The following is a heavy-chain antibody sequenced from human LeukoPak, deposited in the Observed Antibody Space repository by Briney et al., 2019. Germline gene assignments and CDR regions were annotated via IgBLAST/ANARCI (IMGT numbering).Heavy chain of an antibody. Sequence: ASVKVSCKASGGTFSSYAISWVRQAPGQGLEWMGRIIPILGIANYAQKFQGRVTITADKSTSTAYMELSSLRSEDTAVYYCARQSIGSLWWWSGPNDAFDIWGQGTMVTVSS. CDR2: IIPILGIA. D-gene: IGHD2-21*01. V-gene: IGHV1-69*04. J-gene: IGHJ3*02. CDR3: ARQSIGSLWWWSGPNDAFDI. CDR1: GGTFSSYA.